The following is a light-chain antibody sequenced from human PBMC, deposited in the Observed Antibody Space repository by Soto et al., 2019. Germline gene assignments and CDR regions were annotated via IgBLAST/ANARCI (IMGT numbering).Light chain of an antibody. V-gene: IGKV3-20*01. CDR2: GAS. J-gene: IGKJ2*01. CDR1: QSVSNNY. CDR3: HQYSGSPNT. Sequence: EIVLTQSPGTLSLSPGERATLSCRASQSVSNNYLAWYQQTPGQAPRLLIYGASSRATDVPDRFSGSGSGTDFTLTITRPEPEDLAVYYCHQYSGSPNTFGQGTKLEIK.